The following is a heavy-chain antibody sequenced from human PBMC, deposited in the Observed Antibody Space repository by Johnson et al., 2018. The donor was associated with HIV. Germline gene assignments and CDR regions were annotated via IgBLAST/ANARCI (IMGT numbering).Heavy chain of an antibody. J-gene: IGHJ3*02. CDR2: IWYDGSNK. CDR3: GRVADYYDSIAVLNAFDI. Sequence: QVQLVESGGGLVQPGRSLRLSCAASGFTFSSYGMHWVRQAPGKGLEWVAVIWYDGSNKYYADSVKGRFTISRDNSRNMLYLQMNSLRAEDTAVYYCGRVADYYDSIAVLNAFDIWGQGTMVTVSS. V-gene: IGHV3-33*01. D-gene: IGHD3-22*01. CDR1: GFTFSSYG.